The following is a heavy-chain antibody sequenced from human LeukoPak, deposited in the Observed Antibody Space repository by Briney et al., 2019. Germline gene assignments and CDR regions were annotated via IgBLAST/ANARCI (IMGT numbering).Heavy chain of an antibody. J-gene: IGHJ3*02. V-gene: IGHV3-7*01. D-gene: IGHD3-22*01. Sequence: QSSETLSLTCTVSGGSISAGTYFWAWIRQPPGKGLEWVANIKQDGSEKYYVDSVKGRFTISRDNAKNSLYLQMNSLRAEDTAVYYCAREARQFEYYDSSGYAFDIWGQGTMVTVSS. CDR3: AREARQFEYYDSSGYAFDI. CDR1: GGSISAGTYF. CDR2: IKQDGSEK.